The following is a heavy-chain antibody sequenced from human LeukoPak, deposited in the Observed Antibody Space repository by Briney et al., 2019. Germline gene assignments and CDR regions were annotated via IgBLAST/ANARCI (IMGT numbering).Heavy chain of an antibody. CDR2: VSANGDTI. D-gene: IGHD3-16*01. Sequence: QAGGSLGLSCAASGFTFTIYEMNWVRQAPGKGLEWISYVSANGDTIYYADSVRGRFTISRDNAKNSLYLQMNSLRAEDAAVYYCVSAYGGLLDHWGQGTLVTVSS. CDR3: VSAYGGLLDH. V-gene: IGHV3-48*03. CDR1: GFTFTIYE. J-gene: IGHJ4*02.